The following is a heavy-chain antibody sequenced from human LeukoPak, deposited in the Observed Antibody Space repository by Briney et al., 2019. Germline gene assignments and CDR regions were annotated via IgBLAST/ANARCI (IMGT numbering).Heavy chain of an antibody. Sequence: GGSLRLSCAASGFTLSDYYMSWIRQAPGKGLEWVSYISSSGSTIYYADSVKGRFTISRDNAKNSLYLQMNSLRAEDTAVYYCARDRVVPAAPFDYWGQGTQVTVSS. CDR2: ISSSGSTI. V-gene: IGHV3-11*01. CDR3: ARDRVVPAAPFDY. CDR1: GFTLSDYY. D-gene: IGHD2-2*01. J-gene: IGHJ4*02.